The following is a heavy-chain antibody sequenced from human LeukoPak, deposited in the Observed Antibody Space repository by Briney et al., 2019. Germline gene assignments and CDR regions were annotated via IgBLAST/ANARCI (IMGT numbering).Heavy chain of an antibody. Sequence: GGSLRLSCAVSGVSVSANYWHWVRQAPGKALELVSLIYTDGNTHYADSVKGRFIFSRDSTKTTLYLQMNSLRTEDTAVYFCTHGDYPLTYWGQGTLVTVSS. D-gene: IGHD4-17*01. CDR1: GVSVSANY. J-gene: IGHJ4*02. CDR2: IYTDGNT. V-gene: IGHV3-66*01. CDR3: THGDYPLTY.